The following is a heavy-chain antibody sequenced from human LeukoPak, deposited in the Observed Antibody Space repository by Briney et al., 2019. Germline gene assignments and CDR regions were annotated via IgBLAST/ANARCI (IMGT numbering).Heavy chain of an antibody. J-gene: IGHJ4*02. CDR3: AKVPSFRFGRPTAHY. Sequence: GGPLRLSCAASGFTFSSYAMSWVRQAPGKGLEWVSVISGSGRTTYYADSVKGRFTISRDNSKNTLYLQMNSLRAEDTAVYYCAKVPSFRFGRPTAHYWGQGTLVTVSS. V-gene: IGHV3-23*01. D-gene: IGHD3-10*01. CDR1: GFTFSSYA. CDR2: ISGSGRTT.